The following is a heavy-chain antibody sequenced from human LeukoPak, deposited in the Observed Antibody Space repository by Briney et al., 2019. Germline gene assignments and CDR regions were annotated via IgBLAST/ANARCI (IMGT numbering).Heavy chain of an antibody. CDR2: IYYSGST. D-gene: IGHD5-18*01. J-gene: IGHJ4*02. CDR3: ARRIQLWLRVFRHNSEIDY. CDR1: GGSISSYY. V-gene: IGHV4-59*12. Sequence: SETLSLTCTVSGGSISSYYWSWIRQPPGKGLEWIGYIYYSGSTNYNPSLKSRVTISVDTSKNQFSLKLSSVTAADTAVYYCARRIQLWLRVFRHNSEIDYWGQGTLVTVSS.